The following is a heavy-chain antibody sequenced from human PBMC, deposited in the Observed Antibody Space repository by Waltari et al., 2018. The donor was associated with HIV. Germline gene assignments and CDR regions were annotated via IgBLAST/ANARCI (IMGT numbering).Heavy chain of an antibody. Sequence: QVQLVQSGAEVKKPGASVKVSCKASGYTFSNYGISWVRQVPGQGLEWMGWSTGYKCNANDAQKLHGTVTRTTDTSTSIASIELSRLGSDDTAVYYCARGWYTLTDYYTVDYWGQGTLVTVSS. CDR2: STGYKCNA. CDR1: GYTFSNYG. V-gene: IGHV1-18*01. D-gene: IGHD3-9*01. J-gene: IGHJ4*02. CDR3: ARGWYTLTDYYTVDY.